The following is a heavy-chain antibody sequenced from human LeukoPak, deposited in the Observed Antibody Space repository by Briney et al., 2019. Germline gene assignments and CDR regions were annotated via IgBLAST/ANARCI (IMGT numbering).Heavy chain of an antibody. Sequence: GRSLRLSCAASGFIFDDYAMHWVRQAPGKGLEWVSGISWNSGSIGYADSVKGRFTISRDNAKSSLYLQMNSLRAEDTALYYCAKDQTYYDFWSGYYYYYGMDVWGQGTTVTVSS. CDR1: GFIFDDYA. CDR3: AKDQTYYDFWSGYYYYYGMDV. V-gene: IGHV3-9*01. CDR2: ISWNSGSI. D-gene: IGHD3-3*01. J-gene: IGHJ6*02.